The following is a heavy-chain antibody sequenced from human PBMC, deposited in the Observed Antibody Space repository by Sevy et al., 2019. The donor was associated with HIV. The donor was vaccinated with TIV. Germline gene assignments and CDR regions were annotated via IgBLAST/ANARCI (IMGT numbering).Heavy chain of an antibody. J-gene: IGHJ4*02. CDR2: IYSGGST. D-gene: IGHD2-15*01. CDR3: AGTLGYCSGGSCYSHFDY. Sequence: GGSLRLSCAASGFTVSSNYMSWVRQAPGNGLEWVSVIYSGGSTYYADSVKGRFTISRDNSKNTLYLQMNSLRAEDTAVYYCAGTLGYCSGGSCYSHFDYSGQGTMVTVSS. CDR1: GFTVSSNY. V-gene: IGHV3-66*01.